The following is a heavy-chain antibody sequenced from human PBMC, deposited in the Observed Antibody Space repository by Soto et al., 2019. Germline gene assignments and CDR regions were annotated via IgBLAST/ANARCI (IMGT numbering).Heavy chain of an antibody. CDR2: IYYSGST. D-gene: IGHD2-8*02. V-gene: IGHV4-30-4*01. J-gene: IGHJ4*02. Sequence: QVQLQESGPGLVKPSQTLSLTCTVSGGSISSGDYYWSWIRQPPGKGLEWIGYIYYSGSTYYNPSLKSRVTISVDTSNNQFSLKLSSVTAADTAVYYCAREPVLEHPAGGFDYWGQGTLVTVSS. CDR3: AREPVLEHPAGGFDY. CDR1: GGSISSGDYY.